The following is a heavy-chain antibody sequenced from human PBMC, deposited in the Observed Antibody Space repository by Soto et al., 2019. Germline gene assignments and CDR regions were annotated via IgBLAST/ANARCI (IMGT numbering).Heavy chain of an antibody. CDR3: ASRNGAVPRPNGDFDI. CDR2: IYYSGST. D-gene: IGHD2-8*01. V-gene: IGHV4-39*01. Sequence: SETVSLTCTVSGGSISSSSYYWGWIRQPPGKGLEWIGSIYYSGSTYYSPSLKSRVTISVDTSKNQFSLKLSSVTAADTAVYYCASRNGAVPRPNGDFDIWGQGTMVT. CDR1: GGSISSSSYY. J-gene: IGHJ3*02.